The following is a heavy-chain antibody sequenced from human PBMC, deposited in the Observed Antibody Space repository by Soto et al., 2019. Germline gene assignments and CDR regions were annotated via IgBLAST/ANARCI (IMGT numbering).Heavy chain of an antibody. V-gene: IGHV1-3*01. Sequence: ASVKVCCKASGDTLSIYAVHWLRQGPGQRLEWMGWIDAGSSKTKYSQKFQGRVTITRDPSAATADMELSSRRYEDTAVYFCAREGSAIFDYWGQGTLVTVSS. CDR2: IDAGSSKT. J-gene: IGHJ4*02. D-gene: IGHD2-2*01. CDR1: GDTLSIYA. CDR3: AREGSAIFDY.